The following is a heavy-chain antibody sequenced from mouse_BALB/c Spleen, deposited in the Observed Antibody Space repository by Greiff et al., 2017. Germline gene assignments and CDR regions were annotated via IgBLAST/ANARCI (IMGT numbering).Heavy chain of an antibody. Sequence: VQLQQPGAELVMPGASVKMSCKASGYTFTSYWMHWVKQRPGQGLEWIGEIDPSDSYTNYNQKFKGKATLTVDKSSSTAYMQLSSLTSEDSAVYYCARYYRYDDYAMDYWGQGTSVTVSS. J-gene: IGHJ4*01. V-gene: IGHV1-69*01. CDR3: ARYYRYDDYAMDY. CDR2: IDPSDSYT. D-gene: IGHD2-14*01. CDR1: GYTFTSYW.